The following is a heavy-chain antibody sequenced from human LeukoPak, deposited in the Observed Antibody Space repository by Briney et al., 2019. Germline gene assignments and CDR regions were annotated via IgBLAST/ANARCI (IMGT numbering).Heavy chain of an antibody. J-gene: IGHJ3*02. Sequence: SVKVSCKASGYTFTSQYVHWVRQAPGRGLEWMGIIDPSGGSTRYAQKFQGRVTMTRDTSTSTVYMELKRLRSEDTAVYYCASWFGENDALDIWGQGTMVTVSS. CDR1: GYTFTSQY. CDR2: IDPSGGST. V-gene: IGHV1-46*01. D-gene: IGHD3-10*01. CDR3: ASWFGENDALDI.